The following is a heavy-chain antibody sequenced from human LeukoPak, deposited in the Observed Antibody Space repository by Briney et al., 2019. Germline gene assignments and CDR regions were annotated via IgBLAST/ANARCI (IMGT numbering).Heavy chain of an antibody. Sequence: GGSLRLSCAASGFTFDEYAIHWVRQAPGKGLGWVSGISWKSGIIGYADSVKGRFTISRDNAKNSLYLQMNSLRAEDTALYYCAKDKSHSSWTSRYYYYALDVWGQGTTVTVS. D-gene: IGHD6-19*01. J-gene: IGHJ6*02. CDR1: GFTFDEYA. CDR3: AKDKSHSSWTSRYYYYALDV. V-gene: IGHV3-9*01. CDR2: ISWKSGII.